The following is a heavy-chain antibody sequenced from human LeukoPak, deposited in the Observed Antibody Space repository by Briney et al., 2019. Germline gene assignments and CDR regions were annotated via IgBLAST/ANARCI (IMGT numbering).Heavy chain of an antibody. D-gene: IGHD3-22*01. CDR1: GGSISSYY. Sequence: PSETLSLTCTVSGGSISSYYWSWLRQPAGKGLEWIGRIYTSGSTNYNPSLRSRVTMSVSPSKNPFSLKLSSVTAADTAVYYCARGGGSWYYDSSGHDAFDIWGQGTMVTVSS. CDR3: ARGGGSWYYDSSGHDAFDI. J-gene: IGHJ3*02. V-gene: IGHV4-4*07. CDR2: IYTSGST.